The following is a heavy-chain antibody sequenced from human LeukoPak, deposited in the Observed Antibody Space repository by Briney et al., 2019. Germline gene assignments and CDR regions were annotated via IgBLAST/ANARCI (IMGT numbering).Heavy chain of an antibody. J-gene: IGHJ5*02. CDR3: AEIVVVVPAAP. CDR1: GFTFSSYA. D-gene: IGHD2-2*01. V-gene: IGHV3-23*01. CDR2: ISGSGGST. Sequence: GGSLRLSCAASGFTFSSYAMSWIRQAPGKGLEWVSAISGSGGSTYYADSVKGRFTISRDNSKNTLYLQMNSLRAEDTAVYYCAEIVVVVPAAPWGQGTLVTVSS.